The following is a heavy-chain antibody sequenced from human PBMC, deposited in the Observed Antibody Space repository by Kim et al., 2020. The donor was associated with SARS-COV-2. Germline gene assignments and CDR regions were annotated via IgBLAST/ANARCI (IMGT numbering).Heavy chain of an antibody. J-gene: IGHJ5*02. CDR3: ATDRLGDRVFDP. V-gene: IGHV1-24*01. CDR1: GYTLTELS. Sequence: ASVKVSCKVSGYTLTELSMHWVRQAPGKGLEWMGGFDPEDGETIYAQKFQGRVTMTEDTSTDTAYMELSSQRSEDTAVYYCATDRLGDRVFDPWGQGTLVTVSS. CDR2: FDPEDGET. D-gene: IGHD2-21*02.